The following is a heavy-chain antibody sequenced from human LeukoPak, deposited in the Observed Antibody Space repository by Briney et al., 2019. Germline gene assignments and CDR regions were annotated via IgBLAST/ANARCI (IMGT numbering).Heavy chain of an antibody. CDR1: GVTFSNSA. CDR3: ASEGD. Sequence: GGSLRLSCAASGVTFSNSAMTWVRQSPGTGLEWVSVIYTAGETYYADSVKGRFTISRDISKNTVYLQMNSLRGDDTAMYYCASEGDWGQGTLVTVSS. D-gene: IGHD3-16*01. J-gene: IGHJ4*02. CDR2: IYTAGET. V-gene: IGHV3-66*02.